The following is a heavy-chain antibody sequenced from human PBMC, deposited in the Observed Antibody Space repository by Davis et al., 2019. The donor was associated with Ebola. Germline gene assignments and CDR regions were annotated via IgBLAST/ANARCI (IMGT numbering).Heavy chain of an antibody. CDR3: ARDREGLLWFGELWLLDAFDI. D-gene: IGHD3-10*01. V-gene: IGHV1-46*01. CDR1: GYTFTSYY. CDR2: INPSGGST. J-gene: IGHJ3*02. Sequence: ASVKVSCKASGYTFTSYYMHWVRQAPGQGLEWMGIINPSGGSTSYAQKFQGRVTMTRDTSTSTVYMELSSLRSEDTAVYYCARDREGLLWFGELWLLDAFDIWGQGTMVTVSS.